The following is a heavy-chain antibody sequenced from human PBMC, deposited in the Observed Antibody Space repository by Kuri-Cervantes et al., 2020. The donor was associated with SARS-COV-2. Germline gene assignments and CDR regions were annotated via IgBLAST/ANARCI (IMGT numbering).Heavy chain of an antibody. J-gene: IGHJ3*02. CDR3: ATDIAAASTWEYAFDI. CDR2: ISAYNGNT. CDR1: GYTFTSYG. D-gene: IGHD6-13*01. V-gene: IGHV1-18*01. Sequence: ASVKVSCKASGYTFTSYGISWVRQAPGQGLEWMGWISAYNGNTNYAQKLQGRVTMTTDTSTSTAYMELRSLRSDDTAVYYCATDIAAASTWEYAFDIWGQGTMVTVSS.